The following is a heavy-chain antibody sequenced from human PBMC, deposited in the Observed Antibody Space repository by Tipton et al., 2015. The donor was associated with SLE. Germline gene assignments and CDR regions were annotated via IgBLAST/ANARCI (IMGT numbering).Heavy chain of an antibody. CDR2: INHSGST. CDR1: GGSFSGYY. D-gene: IGHD3-22*01. CDR3: AREETYYYDSSGSRYFDY. Sequence: LRLTCAVYGGSFSGYYWSWIRQPPGKGLEWIGEINHSGSTNYNPSLKSRVTISVDTSKNQFSLKLSSVTAADTAVYYCAREETYYYDSSGSRYFDYWGQGTLVTVSS. V-gene: IGHV4-34*01. J-gene: IGHJ4*02.